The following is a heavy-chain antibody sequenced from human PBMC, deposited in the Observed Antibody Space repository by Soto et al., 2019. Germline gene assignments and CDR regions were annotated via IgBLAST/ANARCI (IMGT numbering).Heavy chain of an antibody. Sequence: QVQLVQSGAEVKKPGSSVKVSCKASGGTFSSYAISWVRQAPGQGLEWMGGIIPIFGTANYAQKFQGRVTITADESTSTAYMELSSLRPEDTAVYYCARDHRFPDYGDSYGMDVWGQGTTVTVSS. D-gene: IGHD4-17*01. CDR3: ARDHRFPDYGDSYGMDV. CDR1: GGTFSSYA. V-gene: IGHV1-69*01. CDR2: IIPIFGTA. J-gene: IGHJ6*02.